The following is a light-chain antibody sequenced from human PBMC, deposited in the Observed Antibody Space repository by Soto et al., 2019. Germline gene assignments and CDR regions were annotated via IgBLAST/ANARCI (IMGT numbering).Light chain of an antibody. Sequence: EIVMTQSPATLSVSPGERATLSCRASQSVSSNLAWYHQKPGQPPRLLIYDASTRATGLPARFSGSGSGTEFILTISSLQSEDFGVYFCQQYNDWLSFGGGTKVEIK. CDR3: QQYNDWLS. J-gene: IGKJ4*01. CDR2: DAS. CDR1: QSVSSN. V-gene: IGKV3-15*01.